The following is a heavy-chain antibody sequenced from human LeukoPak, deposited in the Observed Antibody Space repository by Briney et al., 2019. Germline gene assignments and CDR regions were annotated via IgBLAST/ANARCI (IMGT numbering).Heavy chain of an antibody. CDR1: GFTFSSYS. CDR2: ISSSSSYI. J-gene: IGHJ4*02. V-gene: IGHV3-21*01. CDR3: ARKYDILDY. Sequence: PGGSLRLSCAASGFTFSSYSMNWVRQAPGQGLEWVSSISSSSSYIYYADSVKGRFTISRDNAKNSLYLQMNSLRAEDTAVYYCARKYDILDYWGQGTLVTVSS. D-gene: IGHD3-9*01.